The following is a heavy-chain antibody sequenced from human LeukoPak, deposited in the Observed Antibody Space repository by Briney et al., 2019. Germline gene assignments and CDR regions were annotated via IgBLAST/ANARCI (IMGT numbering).Heavy chain of an antibody. V-gene: IGHV3-48*03. J-gene: IGHJ3*02. D-gene: IGHD3-16*01. CDR1: GFTFSSYE. CDR2: ISSSSTII. Sequence: PGGSLRLSCAASGFTFSSYELYWVCQAPGKGLEWISYISSSSTIIKYADSVRGRFTISRDDARESLYLQMSSLRADDTAIYYWGASRKYVGAFDIWGQGTLSPSLQ. CDR3: GASRKYVGAFDI.